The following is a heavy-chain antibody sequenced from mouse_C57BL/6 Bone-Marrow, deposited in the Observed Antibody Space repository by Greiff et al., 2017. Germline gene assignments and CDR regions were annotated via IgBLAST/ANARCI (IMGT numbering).Heavy chain of an antibody. CDR3: DRNNGDEDWCAY. D-gene: IGHD4-1*02. J-gene: IGHJ3*01. CDR2: IWSGGST. Sequence: QVQLQQSGPGLVQPSQSLSITCTVSGFSLTSYGVHWVRQSPGKGLEWLGVIWSGGSTDYNAAVISRLSISKDTSKSQVFFKMNSLQADDTAIYYCDRNNGDEDWCAYWGQGTLVTVSA. V-gene: IGHV2-2*01. CDR1: GFSLTSYG.